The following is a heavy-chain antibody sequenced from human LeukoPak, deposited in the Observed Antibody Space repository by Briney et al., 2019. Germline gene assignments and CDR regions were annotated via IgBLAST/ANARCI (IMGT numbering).Heavy chain of an antibody. V-gene: IGHV3-7*01. Sequence: GGSLRLSCAASGFTFSTYNMNWVRQAPGRGLEWVANIKQDGSEKYYVDSVKGRFTISRDNAKTSLYLQMNSLRAEDTAVYYCARDHSWSLTPDYWGQGTLVTVSS. CDR1: GFTFSTYN. CDR3: ARDHSWSLTPDY. J-gene: IGHJ4*02. CDR2: IKQDGSEK.